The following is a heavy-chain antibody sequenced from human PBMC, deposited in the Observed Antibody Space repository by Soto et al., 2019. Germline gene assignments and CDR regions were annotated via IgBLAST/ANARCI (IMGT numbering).Heavy chain of an antibody. CDR3: ARENFLTGYYNGDNWFDP. V-gene: IGHV4-59*01. CDR1: GGSISSYY. Sequence: TLSLTCTVSGGSISSYYWSWIRQPPGKGLEWIGYIYYSGSTNHNPSLKSRVTISVDTSKNQFSLKLSSVTAADTAVYYCARENFLTGYYNGDNWFDPWGQGTLVTVSS. J-gene: IGHJ5*02. D-gene: IGHD3-9*01. CDR2: IYYSGST.